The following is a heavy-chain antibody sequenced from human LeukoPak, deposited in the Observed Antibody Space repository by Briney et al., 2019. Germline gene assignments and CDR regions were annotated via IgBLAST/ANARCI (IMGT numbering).Heavy chain of an antibody. CDR1: GFTFTCCW. J-gene: IGHJ4*02. CDR3: AKDGPLTYYYDSSGYSPFDY. CDR2: IKQDGSEK. D-gene: IGHD3-22*01. Sequence: GGSLRLSCAASGFTFTCCWMSWVRQTPGKGLEWVASIKQDGSEKFYADSVKGRFTISRDNSKNTLYLQMNSLRAEDTAVYYCAKDGPLTYYYDSSGYSPFDYWGQGTLVTVSS. V-gene: IGHV3-7*03.